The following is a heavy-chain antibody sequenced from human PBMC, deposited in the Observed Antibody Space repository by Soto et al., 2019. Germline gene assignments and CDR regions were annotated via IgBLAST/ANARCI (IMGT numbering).Heavy chain of an antibody. Sequence: GESLKISCQGSGYDFGAYWIGWVRQMPGKGLEWMGIIFPGDSDTRYRPSFQGHVTISVDRSINTAYLQWSSLKASDTAMYFCARGGIIGTTPDYWGQGTQVTVSS. CDR2: IFPGDSDT. CDR3: ARGGIIGTTPDY. V-gene: IGHV5-51*01. CDR1: GYDFGAYW. J-gene: IGHJ4*02. D-gene: IGHD1-7*01.